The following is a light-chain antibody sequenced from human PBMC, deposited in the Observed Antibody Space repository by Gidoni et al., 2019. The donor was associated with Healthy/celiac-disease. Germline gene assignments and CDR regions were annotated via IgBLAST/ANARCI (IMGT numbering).Light chain of an antibody. CDR2: EVS. CDR3: SSYTSSSTLYV. V-gene: IGLV2-14*01. Sequence: QSALTQPASVSGSPGQSITISCTGTSSDVGGYNYVSWYQQHPGKAPKLMIYEVSNRPSGVSNRCSGSKSGNTASLTISGLQAEDEADYYCSSYTSSSTLYVVGTGTKVTVL. CDR1: SSDVGGYNY. J-gene: IGLJ1*01.